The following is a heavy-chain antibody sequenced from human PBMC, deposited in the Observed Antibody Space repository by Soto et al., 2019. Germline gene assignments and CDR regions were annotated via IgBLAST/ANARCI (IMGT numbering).Heavy chain of an antibody. CDR2: ISSASSYI. CDR3: ARDDGDYDYFQQ. V-gene: IGHV3-21*01. CDR1: GFTFSSYG. D-gene: IGHD4-17*01. Sequence: EVQLVESGGGLVKPGGSLRLSCAASGFTFSSYGMDWVRQAPGKGLEWVSSISSASSYIYYADSVKGRFTISRDNAKNSLYLQMNSLRAEDTAVYFCARDDGDYDYFQQWGQGTLVTVSS. J-gene: IGHJ1*01.